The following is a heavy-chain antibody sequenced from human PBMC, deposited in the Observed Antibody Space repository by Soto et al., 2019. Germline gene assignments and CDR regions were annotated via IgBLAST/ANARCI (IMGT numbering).Heavy chain of an antibody. CDR2: IYWDDDK. D-gene: IGHD3-10*01. V-gene: IGHV2-5*02. CDR3: ARGGWTTYYSPFFDY. CDR1: GFSLSSSGVG. J-gene: IGHJ4*02. Sequence: QITLKESGPTLVRPTQTLTLTCTFSGFSLSSSGVGVGWIRQPPGKALEWLALIYWDDDKRYSPSLKSRLTSTKDPSKNQVVLTLTKLDTVDTATYYCARGGWTTYYSPFFDYWGQGTLVTVSS.